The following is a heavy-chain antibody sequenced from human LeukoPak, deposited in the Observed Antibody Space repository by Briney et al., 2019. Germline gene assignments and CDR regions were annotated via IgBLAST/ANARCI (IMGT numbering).Heavy chain of an antibody. CDR2: IRSKAYGGTT. Sequence: GGSLRLSCTASGFTFGDYAMSWFRQAPGKELEWVGFIRSKAYGGTTEYAASVKGRFTISRDDSKSIAYLQMNSLKTEDTAVYYCTRGYSSSWYGDFDYWGQGTLVTVSS. D-gene: IGHD6-13*01. CDR1: GFTFGDYA. V-gene: IGHV3-49*03. CDR3: TRGYSSSWYGDFDY. J-gene: IGHJ4*02.